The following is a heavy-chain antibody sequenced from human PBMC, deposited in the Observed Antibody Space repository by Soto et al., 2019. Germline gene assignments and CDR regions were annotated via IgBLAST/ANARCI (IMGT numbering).Heavy chain of an antibody. CDR3: VRDSTWNQAHYYYDSSGQIDYYGMDV. Sequence: SVKVSCKASGFTFTSSAMQWVRQARGQRLEWIGWIVVGSGNTNYAQKFQERVTITRDTSTSTAYMELSSLRSEDTAVYYCVRDSTWNQAHYYYDSSGQIDYYGMDVWGQGTTVTVS. CDR1: GFTFTSSA. CDR2: IVVGSGNT. V-gene: IGHV1-58*02. D-gene: IGHD3-22*01. J-gene: IGHJ6*02.